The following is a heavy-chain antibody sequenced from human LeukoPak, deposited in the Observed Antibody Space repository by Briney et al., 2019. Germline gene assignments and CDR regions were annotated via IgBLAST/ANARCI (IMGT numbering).Heavy chain of an antibody. CDR2: ISSSGSTI. V-gene: IGHV3-48*01. CDR3: ARDCRDGYNCGEY. CDR1: GFTFSSYS. Sequence: HAGGSLRLSCAASGFTFSSYSMNWVRQAPGKGLEWVSYISSSGSTICYADCEKGRFTISRHNAKKSLYMQMNSLRAEDTAVYYCARDCRDGYNCGEYWGQGTLVTVSS. D-gene: IGHD5-24*01. J-gene: IGHJ4*02.